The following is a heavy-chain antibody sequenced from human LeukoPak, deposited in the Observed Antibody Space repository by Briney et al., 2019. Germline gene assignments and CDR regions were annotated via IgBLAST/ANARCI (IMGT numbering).Heavy chain of an antibody. CDR1: GYTFTSYG. D-gene: IGHD3-22*01. CDR2: ISAYNGNT. J-gene: IGHJ4*02. V-gene: IGHV1-18*01. CDR3: ARGYDSSGYYAAVLDY. Sequence: ASVKVSCKASGYTFTSYGISWVRQAPGQGLEWMGWISAYNGNTNYAQKLQGRVTMSTDTSTSTAYMELRSLRSDDTAVYYCARGYDSSGYYAAVLDYWGQGTLVTVSS.